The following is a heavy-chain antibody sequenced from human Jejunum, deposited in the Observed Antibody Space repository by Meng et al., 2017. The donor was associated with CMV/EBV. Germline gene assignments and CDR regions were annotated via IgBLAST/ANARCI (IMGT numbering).Heavy chain of an antibody. CDR2: IRYEGGSQ. CDR1: FRNYV. CDR3: ARKGGGTSRPRDDYMDY. V-gene: IGHV3-30*03. D-gene: IGHD5-12*01. Sequence: FRNYVMHWVRQTPGKGLEGGAFIRYEGGSQYFADSVKGRFSSSRDNSKNTLYLQMNSLRVADTGVYFCARKGGGTSRPRDDYMDYWGQGTLVTVSS. J-gene: IGHJ1*01.